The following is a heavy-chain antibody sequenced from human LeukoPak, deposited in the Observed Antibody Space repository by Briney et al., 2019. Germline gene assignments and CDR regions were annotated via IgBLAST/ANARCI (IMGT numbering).Heavy chain of an antibody. Sequence: GSLRLSCAASGFTFSSYWMSWLRQAPGKGLEWVANIKQDGSEKYYVDAVKGRFTISRDNAENSLYLQMNSLRAEDTAVYYCARADYDYVWGSYRQYYFDYWGQGTLVTVSS. J-gene: IGHJ4*02. V-gene: IGHV3-7*01. CDR2: IKQDGSEK. D-gene: IGHD3-16*02. CDR1: GFTFSSYW. CDR3: ARADYDYVWGSYRQYYFDY.